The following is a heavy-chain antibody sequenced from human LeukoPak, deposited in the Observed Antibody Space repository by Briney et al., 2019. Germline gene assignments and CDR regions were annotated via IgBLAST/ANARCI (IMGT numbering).Heavy chain of an antibody. Sequence: ASVKVSCKASGYTFTGYYMHWVRQAPGQGLEWMGGIIPIFGTANYAQKFQGRVTITTDESTSIAYMELSSLRSEDTAVYYCASLRITIFGVVIGNFDYWGQGTLVTVSS. V-gene: IGHV1-69*05. D-gene: IGHD3-3*01. CDR2: IIPIFGTA. J-gene: IGHJ4*02. CDR1: GYTFTGYY. CDR3: ASLRITIFGVVIGNFDY.